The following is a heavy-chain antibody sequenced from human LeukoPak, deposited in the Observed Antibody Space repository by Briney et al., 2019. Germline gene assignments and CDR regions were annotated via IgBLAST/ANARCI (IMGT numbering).Heavy chain of an antibody. CDR2: IYASGST. CDR1: GGSISSYY. V-gene: IGHV4-4*07. Sequence: KPSETLSLTCTVSGGSISSYYWSWIRQPAGKGLEWIGRIYASGSTNYNPSLKSRVTMSVDTSKNQFSLKLSSVTAADTAIYYCARDAQEYGSGSYLGMWGQGTLVTVSS. D-gene: IGHD3-10*01. J-gene: IGHJ4*02. CDR3: ARDAQEYGSGSYLGM.